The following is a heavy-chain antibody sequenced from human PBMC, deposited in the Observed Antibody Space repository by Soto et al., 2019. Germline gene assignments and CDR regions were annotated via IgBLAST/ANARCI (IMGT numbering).Heavy chain of an antibody. V-gene: IGHV4-59*01. CDR2: IYYSGST. CDR3: ARADFWSPTYDDYGMAV. Sequence: SETLSLTCTVSGGSISSYYWSWIRQPPGKGLEWIGYIYYSGSTNYNPSLKSRVTISVDTSKNQFSLKLSSVTAADTAVYYCARADFWSPTYDDYGMAVWARGTAVPVSS. D-gene: IGHD3-3*01. J-gene: IGHJ6*02. CDR1: GGSISSYY.